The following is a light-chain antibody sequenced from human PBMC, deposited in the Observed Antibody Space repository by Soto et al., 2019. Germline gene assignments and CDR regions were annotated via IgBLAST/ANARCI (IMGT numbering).Light chain of an antibody. Sequence: EIVLTQSPGTLSLSPGEGATLSCRASQSVSSNYLAWYQQKPGQAPRLLIYGASSRATGIPDRFSGSGSGTDFTLTISSLEPEDFAIYYCQQYNNWLLTFGGGTKVDI. CDR3: QQYNNWLLT. CDR1: QSVSSNY. CDR2: GAS. V-gene: IGKV3-20*01. J-gene: IGKJ4*01.